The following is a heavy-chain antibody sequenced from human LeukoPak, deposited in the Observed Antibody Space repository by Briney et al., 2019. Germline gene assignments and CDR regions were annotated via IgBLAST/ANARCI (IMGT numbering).Heavy chain of an antibody. Sequence: ASETLSLTCTVFGESVTGYFLNWVRQPPGKGLEWIGHIYKIGTTNYNPFLKSRLTISADTSKNQFSLQLRSVTAADTAVYYCVIGVGWQPDYWGQGALVTVSS. D-gene: IGHD2-15*01. CDR1: GESVTGYF. J-gene: IGHJ4*02. CDR2: IYKIGTT. CDR3: VIGVGWQPDY. V-gene: IGHV4-59*02.